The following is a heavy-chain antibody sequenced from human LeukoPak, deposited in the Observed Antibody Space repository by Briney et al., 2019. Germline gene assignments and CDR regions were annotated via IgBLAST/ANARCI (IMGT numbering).Heavy chain of an antibody. CDR3: ARYSAYFDY. V-gene: IGHV1-2*02. CDR2: INPNSGGT. CDR1: GYTFTSYD. D-gene: IGHD1-26*01. Sequence: ASVKVSCKASGYTFTSYDINWVRQAPGQGLEWMGWINPNSGGTNYAQKFQGRVTMTRDTSISTAYMELSRLRSDDTAVYYCARYSAYFDYWGQGTLVTVSS. J-gene: IGHJ4*02.